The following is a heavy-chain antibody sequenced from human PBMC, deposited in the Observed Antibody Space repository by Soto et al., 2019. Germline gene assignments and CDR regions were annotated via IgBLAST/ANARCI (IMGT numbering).Heavy chain of an antibody. J-gene: IGHJ3*02. D-gene: IGHD3-22*01. V-gene: IGHV3-23*01. Sequence: XXSLRLSFAASGFTFSSYAMHWVLQAPGKGLEWVSAISGSGGSTYYADSVKGRFTISRDNSKNTLYLQMNSLRAEDKAVYYCAKDRDYYDSSGPNAFDIWGQGTMVTVSS. CDR1: GFTFSSYA. CDR2: ISGSGGST. CDR3: AKDRDYYDSSGPNAFDI.